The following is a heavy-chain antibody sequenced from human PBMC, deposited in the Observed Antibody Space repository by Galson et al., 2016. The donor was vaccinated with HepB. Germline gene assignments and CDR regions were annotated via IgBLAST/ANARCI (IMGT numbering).Heavy chain of an antibody. CDR3: TPRSY. V-gene: IGHV3-15*07. CDR1: GFTFSNAW. Sequence: LRLSCAASGFTFSNAWMNWVRQAPGKGLEWVGRIKSETHGGTTDYAAPVKGRFTISRDDSDNTLYLQMNSLKTEDTAVYYCTPRSYWGQGTLVTVSS. CDR2: IKSETHGGTT. J-gene: IGHJ4*02.